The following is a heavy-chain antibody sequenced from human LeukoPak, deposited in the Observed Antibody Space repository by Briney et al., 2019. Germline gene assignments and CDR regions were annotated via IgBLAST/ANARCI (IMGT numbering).Heavy chain of an antibody. Sequence: PGGSLRLSCAASGFTFRSYWMSWVRQAPGKGLEWLANIKQDGSEKYYVASVKGRFTISRDNAKNSLYLQMNSLRAEDTAVYYCASPRYSSSWGFDYWGQGTLVTVSS. D-gene: IGHD6-13*01. CDR3: ASPRYSSSWGFDY. CDR2: IKQDGSEK. V-gene: IGHV3-7*01. CDR1: GFTFRSYW. J-gene: IGHJ4*02.